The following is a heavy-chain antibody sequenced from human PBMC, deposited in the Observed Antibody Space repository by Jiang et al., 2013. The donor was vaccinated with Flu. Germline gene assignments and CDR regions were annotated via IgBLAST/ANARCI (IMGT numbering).Heavy chain of an antibody. Sequence: VKPTQTLTLTCTVSGFSLSDRTMGVGWIRQPPGKALELLAHIFSNDEKSFSTSLRHRLTISKDTSNSQVVLSMTNMDRGDTATYFCARMRYDXGGDCYWTFDY. J-gene: IGHJ4*01. CDR2: IFSNDEK. CDR3: ARMRYDXGGDCYWTFDY. D-gene: IGHD2-21*02. CDR1: GFSLSDRTMG. V-gene: IGHV2-26*01.